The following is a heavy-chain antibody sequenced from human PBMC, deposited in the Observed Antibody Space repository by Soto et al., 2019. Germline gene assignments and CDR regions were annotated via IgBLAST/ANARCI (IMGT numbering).Heavy chain of an antibody. Sequence: QVQLVQSGAEVKKPGSSVKVSCKASGGTFSSYTISWVRQAPGQGLEWMGRIIPILGIANYAQKFQGRVTITADKSTSTAYMELSSLRSEDMAVYYCARAGYGNDPASYYFDYWGQGTLVTVSS. CDR3: ARAGYGNDPASYYFDY. D-gene: IGHD3-9*01. CDR2: IIPILGIA. J-gene: IGHJ4*02. V-gene: IGHV1-69*02. CDR1: GGTFSSYT.